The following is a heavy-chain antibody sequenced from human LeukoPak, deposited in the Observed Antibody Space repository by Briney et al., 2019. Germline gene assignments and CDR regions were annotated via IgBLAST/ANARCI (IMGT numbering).Heavy chain of an antibody. Sequence: GASVKVSCKASGYTFTGYYMHWVRQAPGQGLEWLGFIDPNNGGTNYAQKFQGRVTLTRDTSISTAYMELSGLRSDDTAVYHCATDEGGWGQGTLVTVSS. V-gene: IGHV1-2*02. CDR1: GYTFTGYY. J-gene: IGHJ1*01. CDR3: ATDEGG. D-gene: IGHD3-16*01. CDR2: IDPNNGGT.